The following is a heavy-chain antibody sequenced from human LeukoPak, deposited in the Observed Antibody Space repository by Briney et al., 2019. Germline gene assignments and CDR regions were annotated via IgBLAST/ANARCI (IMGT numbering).Heavy chain of an antibody. V-gene: IGHV1-69*13. D-gene: IGHD3-22*01. Sequence: SVKVSCKASRGTFSSYAISWVRQAPGQGLEWMGGIIPIFGTANYAQKFQGRVTITADESTSTAYMELSSLRSEDTAVYYCARDRRVISYYDSSDNTGGDYYYYYMDVWGKGTTVTISS. J-gene: IGHJ6*03. CDR1: RGTFSSYA. CDR2: IIPIFGTA. CDR3: ARDRRVISYYDSSDNTGGDYYYYYMDV.